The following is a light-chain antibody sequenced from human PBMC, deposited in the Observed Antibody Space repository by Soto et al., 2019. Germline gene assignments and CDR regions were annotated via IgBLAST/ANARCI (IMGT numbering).Light chain of an antibody. CDR3: NSYTTSNTRQIV. V-gene: IGLV2-14*01. J-gene: IGLJ1*01. CDR1: SSDVGGYNY. CDR2: DVS. Sequence: QSALTQPASVSGSPGQSITISCTGTSSDVGGYNYVSWYQQHPGKAPKFMIYDVSNRPSGVSTRFSGSKSGNTASLTISGLQAEDEADYYCNSYTTSNTRQIVFGTGTQADRP.